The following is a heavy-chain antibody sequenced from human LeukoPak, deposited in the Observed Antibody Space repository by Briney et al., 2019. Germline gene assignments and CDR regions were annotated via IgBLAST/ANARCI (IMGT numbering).Heavy chain of an antibody. CDR2: IYYSGST. D-gene: IGHD5-18*01. V-gene: IGHV4-39*07. CDR1: GGSISSYY. CDR3: ATYWIQRAFDI. Sequence: PSETLSLTCTVSGGSISSYYWSWIRQPPGKGLEWIGSIYYSGSTYYNPSLKSRVTISVDTSKNQFSLKLSSVTAADTAVYYCATYWIQRAFDIWGQGTMVTVSS. J-gene: IGHJ3*02.